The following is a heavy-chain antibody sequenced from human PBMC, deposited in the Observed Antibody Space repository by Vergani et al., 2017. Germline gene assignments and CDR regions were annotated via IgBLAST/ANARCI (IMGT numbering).Heavy chain of an antibody. CDR3: AKANPRNSGYDYLYYYHAMDV. V-gene: IGHV3-23*01. Sequence: EVQLLESGGDLVQPGGSLRLSCAASGFTFNHYAMNWVRQAPGTGLEWVSGISGSGGSTYYAGSVKGRFTISRDSSKKTLYLQMNSLSAGDTAVYYCAKANPRNSGYDYLYYYHAMDVWGQGTTATVSS. J-gene: IGHJ6*02. CDR2: ISGSGGST. D-gene: IGHD5-12*01. CDR1: GFTFNHYA.